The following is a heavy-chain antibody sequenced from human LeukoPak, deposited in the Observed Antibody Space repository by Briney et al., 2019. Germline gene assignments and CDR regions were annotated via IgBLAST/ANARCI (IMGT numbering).Heavy chain of an antibody. V-gene: IGHV3-7*01. J-gene: IGHJ4*02. D-gene: IGHD1-14*01. CDR2: INEDGGER. CDR3: ARGGNLEN. CDR1: GFTFSTYS. Sequence: GGSLRLSCAASGFTFSTYSMNWVRQAPGKGLEWVANINEDGGERHYVDSVKGRFTISRDNAKNSLYLQMNSLRAEDTAVYYCARGGNLENWGGGTLVTVSS.